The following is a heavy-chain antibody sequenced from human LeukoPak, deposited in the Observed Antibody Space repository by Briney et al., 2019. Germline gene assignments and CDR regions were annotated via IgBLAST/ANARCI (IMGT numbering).Heavy chain of an antibody. CDR1: GFTFSSYW. V-gene: IGHV3-7*03. Sequence: PGGSLRLSCAASGFTFSSYWMNWARQAPGKGLEWVASINHNGNVNYYVDSVKGRFTISRDNAKNSLYLQMSNLRAEDTAVYYCARDTAGADYWGQGTLVTVSS. J-gene: IGHJ4*02. CDR2: INHNGNVN. D-gene: IGHD1-26*01. CDR3: ARDTAGADY.